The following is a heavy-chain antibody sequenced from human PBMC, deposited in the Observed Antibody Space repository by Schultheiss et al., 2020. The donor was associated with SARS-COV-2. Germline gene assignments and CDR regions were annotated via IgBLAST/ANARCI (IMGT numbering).Heavy chain of an antibody. Sequence: SETLSLTCTVSGGSISSSSYYWSWIRQPAGKGLEWIGRIYTSGSTNYNPSLKSRVTMSVDTSKNQFSLKLSSVTAADTAVYYCARGWRGTEGFDYWGQGTLVTVSS. D-gene: IGHD3-3*01. CDR1: GGSISSSSYY. V-gene: IGHV4-61*02. CDR3: ARGWRGTEGFDY. CDR2: IYTSGST. J-gene: IGHJ4*02.